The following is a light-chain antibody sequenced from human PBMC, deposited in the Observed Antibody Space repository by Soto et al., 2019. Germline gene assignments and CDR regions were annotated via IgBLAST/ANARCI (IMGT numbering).Light chain of an antibody. V-gene: IGKV3-15*01. CDR1: QSVSSN. CDR3: QQYNNWPPEIT. J-gene: IGKJ5*01. Sequence: IVITQSPATLSVSPGERATLSCRASQSVSSNLAWYQQKPGQAPRLLIYGASTRATGIPARFSGSGSGTEFTLTISSLQSEDFAVYYCQQYNNWPPEITVGQGTRLEIK. CDR2: GAS.